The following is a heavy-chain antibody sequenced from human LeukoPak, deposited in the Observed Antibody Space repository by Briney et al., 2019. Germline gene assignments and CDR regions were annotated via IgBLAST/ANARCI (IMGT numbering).Heavy chain of an antibody. Sequence: KPSETLSLTCTVSGGSISSYYWSWIRQPPGKGLEWMGYVYYSGSTNYNPSLKIRGTISVDTSKNQFSLKLSSVTAADTAVYYCARRSYGLDAFEIWGQGTMVTVSS. V-gene: IGHV4-59*08. CDR2: VYYSGST. CDR1: GGSISSYY. J-gene: IGHJ3*02. D-gene: IGHD4-17*01. CDR3: ARRSYGLDAFEI.